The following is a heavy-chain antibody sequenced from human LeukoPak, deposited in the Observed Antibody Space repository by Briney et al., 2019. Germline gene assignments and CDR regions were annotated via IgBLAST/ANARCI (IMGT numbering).Heavy chain of an antibody. Sequence: PGGSLRLSCAASGFTFSSYAMSWVRQAPGKGLEWVSAISGSGGSTYYADSVKGRFTISRDNSKNTLYLQMNSLRAEDTAVYYCAKDASLGYCSSTSCYWDYWGQGTLVTVSS. V-gene: IGHV3-23*01. CDR1: GFTFSSYA. J-gene: IGHJ4*02. CDR2: ISGSGGST. CDR3: AKDASLGYCSSTSCYWDY. D-gene: IGHD2-2*01.